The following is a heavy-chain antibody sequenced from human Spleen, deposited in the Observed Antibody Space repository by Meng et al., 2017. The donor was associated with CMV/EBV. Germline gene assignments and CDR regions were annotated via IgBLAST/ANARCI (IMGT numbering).Heavy chain of an antibody. CDR1: GSPFTGYY. V-gene: IGHV1-2*02. D-gene: IGHD6-19*01. Sequence: SGSPFTGYYMHWVRQAPGQGLEWMGWINPNTGGTNNAQKYQGRVTMTRDTSISTAYMELRSLRSDDTAVYYCARVLYSSGWNHFDDWGQGTLVTVSS. CDR2: INPNTGGT. J-gene: IGHJ4*02. CDR3: ARVLYSSGWNHFDD.